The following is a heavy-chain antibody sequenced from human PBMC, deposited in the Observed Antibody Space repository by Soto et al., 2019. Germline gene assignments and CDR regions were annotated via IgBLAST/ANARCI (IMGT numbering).Heavy chain of an antibody. Sequence: ASVKFSCKASGYTFTSYGISWVRQAPGQGLEWMGWISAYNGNTNYAQKLQGRVTMTTDTSTSTAYMELRSLRSDDTAVYYCARVIAAAGAFDPWGQGTLVTVSS. CDR2: ISAYNGNT. D-gene: IGHD6-13*01. V-gene: IGHV1-18*01. J-gene: IGHJ5*02. CDR1: GYTFTSYG. CDR3: ARVIAAAGAFDP.